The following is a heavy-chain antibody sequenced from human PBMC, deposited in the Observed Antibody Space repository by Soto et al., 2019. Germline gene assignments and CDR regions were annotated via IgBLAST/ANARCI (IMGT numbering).Heavy chain of an antibody. D-gene: IGHD6-13*01. J-gene: IGHJ3*02. V-gene: IGHV3-30*03. CDR2: ISYDGSNK. Sequence: GGSLRLSCAASGFTFSSYGMHWVRQAPGKGLEWVAVISYDGSNKYYADSVKGRFTISRDNSKNTLYLQMNSLRAEDTAVYYCASPLSSSWPFDAFDIWGQGTMVTVSS. CDR3: ASPLSSSWPFDAFDI. CDR1: GFTFSSYG.